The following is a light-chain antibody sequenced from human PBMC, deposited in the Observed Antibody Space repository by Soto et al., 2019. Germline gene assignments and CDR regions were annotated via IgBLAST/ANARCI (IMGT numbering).Light chain of an antibody. CDR1: SSDVGSYNL. J-gene: IGLJ1*01. Sequence: QSVLTQPASVSGSPGQSITISCTGTSSDVGSYNLVSWYQQLPGKAPKVIICEVNKRPSGVSYRFSGSKSGNTASLTISGLQTEDEADYYCCSYAGTVAYVFGTGTNVTVL. CDR3: CSYAGTVAYV. CDR2: EVN. V-gene: IGLV2-23*02.